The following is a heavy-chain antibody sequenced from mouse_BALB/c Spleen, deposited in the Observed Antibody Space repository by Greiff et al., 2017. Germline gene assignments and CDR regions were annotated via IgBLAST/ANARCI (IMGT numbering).Heavy chain of an antibody. CDR3: ARGRSFDY. V-gene: IGHV1-69*01. CDR2: IDTSDSYT. D-gene: IGHD1-1*01. Sequence: QVQLKQPGAELVMPGASVKMSCKASGYTFTDYWMHWVKQRPGQGLEWIGAIDTSDSYTSYNQKFKGKATLTVDESSSTAYMQLSSLTSEDSAVYYCARGRSFDYWGQGTTLTVSS. CDR1: GYTFTDYW. J-gene: IGHJ2*01.